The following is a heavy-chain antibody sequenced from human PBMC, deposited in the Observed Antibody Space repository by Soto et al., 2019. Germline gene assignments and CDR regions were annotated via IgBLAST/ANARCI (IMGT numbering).Heavy chain of an antibody. CDR3: TTGSWDSSGYTDYYYYGMDV. J-gene: IGHJ6*02. V-gene: IGHV3-15*01. Sequence: GGSLRLSCAASGFTFSNAWMSWVRQAPGKGLEWVGRIKSKTDGGTTDYAAPVKGRFTISRDDSKNTLYLQMNSLKTEDTAVYYCTTGSWDSSGYTDYYYYGMDVWGQGTTVTVSS. CDR1: GFTFSNAW. D-gene: IGHD3-22*01. CDR2: IKSKTDGGTT.